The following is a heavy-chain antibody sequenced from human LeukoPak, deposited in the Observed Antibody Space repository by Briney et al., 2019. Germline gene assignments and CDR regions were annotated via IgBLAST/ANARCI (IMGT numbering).Heavy chain of an antibody. V-gene: IGHV3-23*01. J-gene: IGHJ6*02. Sequence: GGSLRLSCAASGFTFSSYAMSWVRQAPGKGLEWVSAISGSGGSTYYADSVKGRFTISRDNSKNTLYLQMNSLRAEDTAVYYCARTTVEDYYYYGMDVWGQGTTVTVSS. CDR1: GFTFSSYA. CDR2: ISGSGGST. CDR3: ARTTVEDYYYYGMDV. D-gene: IGHD1-1*01.